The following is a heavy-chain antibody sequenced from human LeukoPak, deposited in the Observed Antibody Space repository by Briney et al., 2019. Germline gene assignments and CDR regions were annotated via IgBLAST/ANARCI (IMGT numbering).Heavy chain of an antibody. D-gene: IGHD1-26*01. V-gene: IGHV4-4*02. CDR1: GDSINSTNW. Sequence: KSSETLSLTCAVSGDSINSTNWWIWVRQLPGKGLEWIGEIYHSGSTNYNPSLKSRVTISVDKSNNQFSLKLSSVTAADTAIYFCARQRSGTSLFDYWGQGTLVTVSS. CDR3: ARQRSGTSLFDY. CDR2: IYHSGST. J-gene: IGHJ4*02.